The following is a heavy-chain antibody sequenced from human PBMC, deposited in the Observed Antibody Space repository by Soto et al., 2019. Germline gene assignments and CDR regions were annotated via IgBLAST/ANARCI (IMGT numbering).Heavy chain of an antibody. CDR3: ARGPSGSHDY. CDR2: MNPNSGNT. D-gene: IGHD1-26*01. J-gene: IGHJ4*02. Sequence: ASVKVSCKVSGGSFHGSAINWLRQAPGQGLEWMGWMNPNSGNTGYAQKFQGRVTMTRNTSISTAYMELSSLRSEDTAVYYCARGPSGSHDYWGQGTLVTVSS. V-gene: IGHV1-8*01. CDR1: GGSFHGSA.